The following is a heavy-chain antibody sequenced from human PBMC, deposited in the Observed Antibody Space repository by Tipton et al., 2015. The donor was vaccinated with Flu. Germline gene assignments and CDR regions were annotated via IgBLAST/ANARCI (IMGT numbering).Heavy chain of an antibody. V-gene: IGHV5-51*01. J-gene: IGHJ4*02. CDR3: ARQTSDYDFWSGYQRFDY. Sequence: QLVQSGAEVKKPGESLKISCKGSGYSFTSYWIGWVRQMPGKGLEWMGIIYPGDSDTRYSPSFQGQVTISADKSISTAYLQWSSLKASDTAMYYCARQTSDYDFWSGYQRFDYWGQGTLVTVSS. D-gene: IGHD3-3*01. CDR2: IYPGDSDT. CDR1: GYSFTSYW.